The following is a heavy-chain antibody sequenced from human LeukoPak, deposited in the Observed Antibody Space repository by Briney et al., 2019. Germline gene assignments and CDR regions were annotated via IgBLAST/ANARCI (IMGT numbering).Heavy chain of an antibody. J-gene: IGHJ3*02. CDR2: IKQDGGEK. CDR1: GFTFSNSW. V-gene: IGHV3-7*01. D-gene: IGHD2-8*01. Sequence: GGSLRLSCVASGFTFSNSWMSWVRQAPGKGLEWVANIKQDGGEKYYVGSVKGRFTISRDNAKNSVYLQMNSLRAEDTAVYYCARGANGAFDIWGQGTMVTVSS. CDR3: ARGANGAFDI.